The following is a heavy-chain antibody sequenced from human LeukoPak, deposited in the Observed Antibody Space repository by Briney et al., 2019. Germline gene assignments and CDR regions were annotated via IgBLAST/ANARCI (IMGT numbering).Heavy chain of an antibody. J-gene: IGHJ5*02. CDR2: IYHSGST. CDR3: ARAWVRGPGILVGWFDP. CDR1: GFTFSTYA. D-gene: IGHD1-26*01. Sequence: GSLRLSCTASGFTFSTYAMHWVRQAPGKGLEWIGEIYHSGSTNYNPSLKSRVTISVDKSKNQFSLKLSSVTAADTAVYYCARAWVRGPGILVGWFDPWGQGTLVTVSS. V-gene: IGHV4-4*02.